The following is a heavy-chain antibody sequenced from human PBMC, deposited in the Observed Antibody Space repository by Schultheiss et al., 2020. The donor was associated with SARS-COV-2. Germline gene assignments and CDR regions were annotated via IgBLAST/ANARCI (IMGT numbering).Heavy chain of an antibody. J-gene: IGHJ4*02. CDR1: GFTFSSYG. Sequence: GGSLRLSCAASGFTFSSYGMHWVRQAPGKGLEWVAVIWNDGRNKYYADSVKGRFTISRDNSKNTLYLQMNSLRAEDTAVYYCARELGIWSSFDYWGQGTLVTVSS. D-gene: IGHD7-27*01. CDR2: IWNDGRNK. CDR3: ARELGIWSSFDY. V-gene: IGHV3-33*08.